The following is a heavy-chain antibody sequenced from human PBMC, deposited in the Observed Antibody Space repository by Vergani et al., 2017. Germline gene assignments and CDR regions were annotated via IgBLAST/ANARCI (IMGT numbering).Heavy chain of an antibody. CDR2: IYYSGST. CDR3: ARGNWAPRY. V-gene: IGHV4-59*01. Sequence: QVQLQESGPGLVKPSETLSLTCTVSGGSISSYYWSWIRQPPGKGLEWIGYIYYSGSTNYNPSLKSRVTISVDTSKNQFSLKLRSVTAADTAVYYCARGNWAPRYWGQGTLVTVSS. J-gene: IGHJ4*02. D-gene: IGHD7-27*01. CDR1: GGSISSYY.